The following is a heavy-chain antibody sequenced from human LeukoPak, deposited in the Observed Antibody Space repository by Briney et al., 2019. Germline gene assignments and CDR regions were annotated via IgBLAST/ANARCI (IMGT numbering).Heavy chain of an antibody. V-gene: IGHV4-59*01. CDR3: ARDRRYCSSTSCYAGRFDY. CDR2: IYYSGST. Sequence: KPSETLSLTCTVSGGSISSYYWSWIRQPPGKGLEWIGYIYYSGSTNYNPSLKSRVTISVDTSKNQFSLKLSSVTAADTAVYYCARDRRYCSSTSCYAGRFDYWGQGTLVTVSS. D-gene: IGHD2-2*01. CDR1: GGSISSYY. J-gene: IGHJ4*02.